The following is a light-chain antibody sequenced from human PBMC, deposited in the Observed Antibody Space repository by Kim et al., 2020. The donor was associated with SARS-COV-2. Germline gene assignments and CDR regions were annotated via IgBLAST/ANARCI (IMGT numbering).Light chain of an antibody. CDR2: DAS. Sequence: VSPGERATRSCRASQYISTNLHWYQQKPGQAPRLLIYDASTRAAGVPDSFSGSGSGTEFTLTISSLQSEDFAVYYCQQYNNWPITFGQGTRLEIK. V-gene: IGKV3-15*01. J-gene: IGKJ5*01. CDR3: QQYNNWPIT. CDR1: QYISTN.